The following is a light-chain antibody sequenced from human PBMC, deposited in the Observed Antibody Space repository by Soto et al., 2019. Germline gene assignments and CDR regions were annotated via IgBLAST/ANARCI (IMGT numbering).Light chain of an antibody. CDR2: NNN. J-gene: IGLJ1*01. V-gene: IGLV1-44*01. CDR3: AAWDDSLNGLV. Sequence: QSVLTQPPSASGTPGQRVTISCSGSSSNIGSNTVNWYQQLPGTAPKLLIYNNNQRPSGVLDRFSGSQSGTSASLAISGLQSEDEADYYCAAWDDSLNGLVFGPGTKLTVL. CDR1: SSNIGSNT.